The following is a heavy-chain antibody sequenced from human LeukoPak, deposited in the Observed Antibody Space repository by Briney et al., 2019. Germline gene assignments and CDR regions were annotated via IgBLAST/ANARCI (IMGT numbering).Heavy chain of an antibody. V-gene: IGHV3-30*02. CDR1: GFTISTYG. CDR3: ATNLEYCSGGSCYSTPFDC. J-gene: IGHJ4*02. D-gene: IGHD2-15*01. CDR2: IRYDGNNT. Sequence: GGSLRLSCAASGFTISTYGMHWVRQAPGKGLEWVAFIRYDGNNTRYADSVKGRFTISRDNSRDTLYLQMNSLRAEDTAVYYCATNLEYCSGGSCYSTPFDCWGQGTLVTVSS.